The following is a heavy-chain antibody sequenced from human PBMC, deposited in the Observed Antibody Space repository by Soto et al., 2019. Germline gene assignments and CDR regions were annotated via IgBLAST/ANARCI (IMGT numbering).Heavy chain of an antibody. CDR2: ISGSGGST. J-gene: IGHJ3*02. CDR3: AKVLITMIVVVIPDAFDI. CDR1: GFTFSRYA. Sequence: LRLSGAASGFTFSRYAMRWVRQAPVKGLECVSAISGSGGSTYYADSLKGRFTISRDNSKNTLYLQMDSLRAEDTAVYYCAKVLITMIVVVIPDAFDIWGQGTMVTVSS. D-gene: IGHD3-22*01. V-gene: IGHV3-23*01.